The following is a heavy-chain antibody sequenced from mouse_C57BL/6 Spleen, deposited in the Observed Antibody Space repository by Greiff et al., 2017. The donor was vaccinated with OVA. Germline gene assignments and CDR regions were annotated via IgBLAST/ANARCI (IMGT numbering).Heavy chain of an antibody. V-gene: IGHV1-80*01. CDR2: IYPGDGDT. D-gene: IGHD1-1*01. CDR1: GYAFSSYW. J-gene: IGHJ2*01. CDR3: ARSGDTTVDFDY. Sequence: VQLVESGAELVKPGASVKISCKASGYAFSSYWMNWVKQRPGKGLEWIGQIYPGDGDTNYNGKFKGKATLTADKSSSTAYMQLSSLTSEDSAVYFCARSGDTTVDFDYWGQGTTLTVSS.